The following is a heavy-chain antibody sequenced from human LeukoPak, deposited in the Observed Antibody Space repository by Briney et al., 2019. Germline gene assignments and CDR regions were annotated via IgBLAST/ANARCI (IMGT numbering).Heavy chain of an antibody. CDR2: IYDSGTA. CDR1: GGSISISSYY. D-gene: IGHD3-10*01. Sequence: SETLSLTCRVSGGSISISSYYWGWIRQPPGRGRERIGSIYDSGTAYYNPAVKSRVTISVYTSKNTFSLNLSSVPAAVTAMYSCARVYASRIGGFDYWGQGTLVTVSS. CDR3: ARVYASRIGGFDY. V-gene: IGHV4-39*01. J-gene: IGHJ4*02.